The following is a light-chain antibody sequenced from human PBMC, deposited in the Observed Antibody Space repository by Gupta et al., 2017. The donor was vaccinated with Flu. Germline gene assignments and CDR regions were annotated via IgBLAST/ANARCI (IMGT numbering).Light chain of an antibody. CDR3: QSSGDGYIV. J-gene: IGLJ3*02. V-gene: IGLV6-57*03. Sequence: FMLPQPHSVSESPGKTVTIPCTRSSGSIANYYVQWYQQRPGSAPTTVIYEDDQRPSGVPDRFSGSIDSSSNSASLTISGLTTEDEADYYCQSSGDGYIVFGGGTKLTVL. CDR2: EDD. CDR1: SGSIANYY.